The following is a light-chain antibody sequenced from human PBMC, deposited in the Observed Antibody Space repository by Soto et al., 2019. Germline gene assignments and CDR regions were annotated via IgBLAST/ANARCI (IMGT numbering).Light chain of an antibody. CDR3: SSYTSGSTLTWV. V-gene: IGLV2-14*01. CDR2: GVY. Sequence: QSVLTQPRSVSGSPGQSVTISCTGSSNDVGGYEYISWHQHHPGKAPKLIIFGVYDRPSGISDRFSGSKSGNTASLTIFGLQVEDEAVYYCSSYTSGSTLTWVFGTGTKVTVL. CDR1: SNDVGGYEY. J-gene: IGLJ1*01.